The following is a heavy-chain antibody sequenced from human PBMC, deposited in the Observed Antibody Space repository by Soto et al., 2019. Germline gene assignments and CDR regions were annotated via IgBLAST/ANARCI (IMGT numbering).Heavy chain of an antibody. CDR3: ARGRYCLTGRCFPNWFDS. D-gene: IGHD2-15*01. J-gene: IGHJ5*01. CDR1: GDSISTVDYF. Sequence: SETLSLTCSVSGDSISTVDYFWAWIRQPPGQALEYIGYIYKSATTYYNPSFESRVAISLDTSKSQFSLNVTSVTAADTAVYFCARGRYCLTGRCFPNWFDSWGQGTLVTVSS. V-gene: IGHV4-30-4*01. CDR2: IYKSATT.